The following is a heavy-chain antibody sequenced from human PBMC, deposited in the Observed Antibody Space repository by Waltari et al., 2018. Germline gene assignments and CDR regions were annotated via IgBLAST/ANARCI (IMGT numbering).Heavy chain of an antibody. CDR3: ATDGGYYDSSGPFDY. D-gene: IGHD3-22*01. V-gene: IGHV1-24*01. CDR1: GYTLTELS. CDR2: FDPEDGET. Sequence: QVQLVQSGAEVKKHGASVKVSCKVSGYTLTELSLHWVRQATGKGLEWMGGFDPEDGETIYAQKFQGRVTMTEDTSTDTAYMELSSLRSEDTAVYYCATDGGYYDSSGPFDYWGQGTLVTVSS. J-gene: IGHJ4*02.